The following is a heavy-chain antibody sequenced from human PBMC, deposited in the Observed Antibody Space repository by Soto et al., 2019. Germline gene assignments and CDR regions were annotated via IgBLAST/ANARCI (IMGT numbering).Heavy chain of an antibody. CDR3: ARPYGSGSYETYFDY. V-gene: IGHV3-21*01. D-gene: IGHD3-10*01. CDR1: GFTFSSYS. Sequence: SGGSLRLSCAASGFTFSSYSMNWVRQAPGKGLEWVSSISSSSSYIYYADSVRGRFTIPRDNAKNSLYLQMNSLRAEDTAVYYCARPYGSGSYETYFDYWGQGTLVTVSS. J-gene: IGHJ4*02. CDR2: ISSSSSYI.